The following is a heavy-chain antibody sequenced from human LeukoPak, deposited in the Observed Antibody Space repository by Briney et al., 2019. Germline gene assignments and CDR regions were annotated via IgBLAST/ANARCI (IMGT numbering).Heavy chain of an antibody. CDR3: ARDLGRGDGYNYVFDY. Sequence: GGSLRLSCAASGFTFTSYSMNWVRQAPGKGLEWVSTISGGGGSTYYADSVKGRFTISRDNSKNTLYLQMNSLRVEDTAVYYCARDLGRGDGYNYVFDYWGQGTLVTVSS. J-gene: IGHJ4*02. D-gene: IGHD5-24*01. CDR2: ISGGGGST. V-gene: IGHV3-23*01. CDR1: GFTFTSYS.